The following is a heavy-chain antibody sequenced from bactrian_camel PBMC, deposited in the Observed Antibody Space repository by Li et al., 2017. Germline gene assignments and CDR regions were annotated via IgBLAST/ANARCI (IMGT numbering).Heavy chain of an antibody. CDR3: AAESILFGVCDRDFHY. CDR1: GYTSSSNC. CDR2: VDRFGTA. J-gene: IGHJ6*01. Sequence: VQLVESGGGSVQTGGSLRLSCTASGYTSSSNCMGWFRQAPGKERERVGVVDRFGTATYADSVKGRFTISKEIPANILTLQMNSLRPEDTAVYYCAAESILFGVCDRDFHYWGQGTQVTVS. V-gene: IGHV3S53*01. D-gene: IGHD1*01.